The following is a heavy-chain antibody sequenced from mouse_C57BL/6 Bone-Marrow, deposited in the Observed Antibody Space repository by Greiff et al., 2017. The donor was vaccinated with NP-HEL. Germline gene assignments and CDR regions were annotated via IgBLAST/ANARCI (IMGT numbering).Heavy chain of an antibody. J-gene: IGHJ3*01. CDR2: FHPYIDDT. D-gene: IGHD3-2*02. CDR1: GYTFTTYP. Sequence: VQLQESGAELVKPGASVKMSCKASGYTFTTYPIAWMKQNPGQSLEWIGNFHPYIDDTKYNEKFKGKATLTVEKSSSTVYLQLSRLTSDDSAVYYCARGGDSSGPAWFADWGQGTLVTVSA. V-gene: IGHV1-47*01. CDR3: ARGGDSSGPAWFAD.